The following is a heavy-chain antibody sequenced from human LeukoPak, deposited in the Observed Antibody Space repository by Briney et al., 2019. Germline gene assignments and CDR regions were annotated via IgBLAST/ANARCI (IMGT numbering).Heavy chain of an antibody. CDR3: ARDGNSSSWLPLDY. V-gene: IGHV4-4*02. J-gene: IGHJ4*02. Sequence: NASGTLSLTCAVSGGSISSSNWWSWVRQPPGKGLEWIGEIYHSGSTNYNPSLKSRVTISVDKSKNQFSLKLSSVTAADTAVYYCARDGNSSSWLPLDYWGQGTLVTVSS. CDR1: GGSISSSNW. CDR2: IYHSGST. D-gene: IGHD6-13*01.